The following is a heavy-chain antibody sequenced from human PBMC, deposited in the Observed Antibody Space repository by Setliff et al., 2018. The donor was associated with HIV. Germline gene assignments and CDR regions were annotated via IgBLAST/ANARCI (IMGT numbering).Heavy chain of an antibody. J-gene: IGHJ4*02. CDR2: IYHSGST. CDR1: GGSISSHY. Sequence: SLTCTVSGGSISSHYWSWIRQPPGKGLEWIGYIYHSGSTNYNPSLKSRVTISVDTSKNQFFLKLSSVTAADTAVYYCAREGRHYSSAWTFDYWGQGTLVTVSS. D-gene: IGHD6-19*01. CDR3: AREGRHYSSAWTFDY. V-gene: IGHV4-59*11.